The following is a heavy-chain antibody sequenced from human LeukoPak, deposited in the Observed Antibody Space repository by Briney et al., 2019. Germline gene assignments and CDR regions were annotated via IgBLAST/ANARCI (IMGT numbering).Heavy chain of an antibody. Sequence: QSGGSLRLSCAASGFIFRNYAMTWVRQAPGKGLEWVSGISATGGTTYYADSVKGRFTVSRDNSKSTLFLQMTSLTAADTAVYYCAKDLLTSEYWGPGNLVTVSS. V-gene: IGHV3-23*01. CDR2: ISATGGTT. D-gene: IGHD2-2*01. CDR3: AKDLLTSEY. CDR1: GFIFRNYA. J-gene: IGHJ4*02.